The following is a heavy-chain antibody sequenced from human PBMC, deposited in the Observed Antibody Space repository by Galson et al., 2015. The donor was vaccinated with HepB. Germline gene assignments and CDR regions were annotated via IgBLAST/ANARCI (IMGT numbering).Heavy chain of an antibody. D-gene: IGHD2-8*02. J-gene: IGHJ4*02. V-gene: IGHV6-1*01. CDR1: GDSVSSNSVA. CDR2: TFYRSRWYN. Sequence: CAISGDSVSSNSVAWDWIRQSPSRGLEWLARTFYRSRWYNDYAVSVKSRVTVNPDTSKNQFSLQLNSVTPEDMAVYYCARTDCTGGICARPFDYWGQGILVTVSS. CDR3: ARTDCTGGICARPFDY.